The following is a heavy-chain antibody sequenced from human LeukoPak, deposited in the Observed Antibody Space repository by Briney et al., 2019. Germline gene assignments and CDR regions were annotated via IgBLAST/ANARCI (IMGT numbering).Heavy chain of an antibody. D-gene: IGHD7-27*01. V-gene: IGHV3-11*01. CDR3: ARLKLGYWYFDL. Sequence: GGSLRLSCAASGFTFSDYYMSWIRQVPGKGLEWVSYIGLTDTTIYYADSLKGRFAISRDNAKNSLNLHMHSLRAEDTAIYYCARLKLGYWYFDLWGRGTLLTVSS. CDR1: GFTFSDYY. J-gene: IGHJ2*01. CDR2: IGLTDTTI.